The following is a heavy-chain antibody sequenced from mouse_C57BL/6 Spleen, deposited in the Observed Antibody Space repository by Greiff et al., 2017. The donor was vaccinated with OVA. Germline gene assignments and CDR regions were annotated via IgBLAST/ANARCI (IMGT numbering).Heavy chain of an antibody. Sequence: EVQLQESGGGLVKPGGSLKLSCAASGFTFSSYAMSWVRQTPEKRLEWVATISDGGSYTYYPDNVKGRFTISRDNAKNNLYLQMSHLKSEDTAMYYCARDEENYGNLYAMDYWGQGTSVTVSS. CDR2: ISDGGSYT. D-gene: IGHD2-1*01. CDR3: ARDEENYGNLYAMDY. V-gene: IGHV5-4*01. J-gene: IGHJ4*01. CDR1: GFTFSSYA.